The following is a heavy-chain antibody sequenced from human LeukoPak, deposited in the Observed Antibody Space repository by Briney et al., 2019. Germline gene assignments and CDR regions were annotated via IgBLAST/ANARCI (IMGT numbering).Heavy chain of an antibody. V-gene: IGHV3-48*03. CDR3: ASRLLTDAFDI. CDR2: NRSNGNTM. CDR1: AFTFTGYE. J-gene: IGHJ3*02. D-gene: IGHD2-15*01. Sequence: SGRSLRLSCAPSAFTFTGYEMHWDRQAPGNGMEWVSYNRSNGNTMYYADSVKGRFTISRDNAKNSLYLQMNSLRAEDTAIYYCASRLLTDAFDIWGQGTMVTVSS.